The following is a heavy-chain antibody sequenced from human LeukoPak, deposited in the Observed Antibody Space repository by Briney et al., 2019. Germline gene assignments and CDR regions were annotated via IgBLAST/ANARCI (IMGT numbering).Heavy chain of an antibody. D-gene: IGHD6-19*01. V-gene: IGHV3-43*02. CDR1: GFMFHDYA. CDR2: ISGDGGST. Sequence: GGSLGLSCAAPGFMFHDYAIHWVRQAPGKGLEWVSLISGDGGSTFYADSVKGRFTISRDNSKNSLYLQMSSLRSDDTALYYCARESESSGWYDYLGQGTLVTVSS. CDR3: ARESESSGWYDY. J-gene: IGHJ4*02.